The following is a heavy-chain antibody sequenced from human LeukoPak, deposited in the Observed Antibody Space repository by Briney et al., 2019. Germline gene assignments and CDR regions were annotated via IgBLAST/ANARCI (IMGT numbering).Heavy chain of an antibody. CDR1: GYSFTDYY. J-gene: IGHJ4*02. CDR3: ARDTPLKPSHSILRGVKTYPSGYCDY. Sequence: GASVKVSCKASGYSFTDYYMYWVRQAPGQGLEWMGWINPNRGGTNYAQKFQGRVTMTRDTSISTAYMELSRLTSDDTAVYYCARDTPLKPSHSILRGVKTYPSGYCDYWGQGTLVTVSS. V-gene: IGHV1-2*02. CDR2: INPNRGGT. D-gene: IGHD3-10*01.